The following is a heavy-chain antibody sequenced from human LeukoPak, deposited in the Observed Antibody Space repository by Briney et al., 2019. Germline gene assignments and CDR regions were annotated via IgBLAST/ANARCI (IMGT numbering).Heavy chain of an antibody. D-gene: IGHD4-11*01. J-gene: IGHJ6*03. Sequence: PSETLSLTCSVYSGSFSGYYWSWIRQPPGKGLEWIGEINHSGSTNYNPSLKSRGTISVDTSKNQFSLKLSSVTAADTAVYYCARLAVTTPRPYYYYYYMDVWGKGTTVTISS. CDR2: INHSGST. CDR3: ARLAVTTPRPYYYYYYMDV. V-gene: IGHV4-34*01. CDR1: SGSFSGYY.